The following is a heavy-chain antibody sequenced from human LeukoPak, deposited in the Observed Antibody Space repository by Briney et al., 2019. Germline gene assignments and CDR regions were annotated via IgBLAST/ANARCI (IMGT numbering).Heavy chain of an antibody. CDR1: GFTCSSYA. V-gene: IGHV3-7*01. CDR2: IKQDGSEK. J-gene: IGHJ5*02. Sequence: VGSLRLSCAASGFTCSSYAMSWVRQATGKCLHLVANIKQDGSEKYYVDSVKGRFTISRDNAKNSLYLQMNSLRAEDTAVYYCARDYYYDSHVFGFDPWGQGTLVTVSS. D-gene: IGHD3-22*01. CDR3: ARDYYYDSHVFGFDP.